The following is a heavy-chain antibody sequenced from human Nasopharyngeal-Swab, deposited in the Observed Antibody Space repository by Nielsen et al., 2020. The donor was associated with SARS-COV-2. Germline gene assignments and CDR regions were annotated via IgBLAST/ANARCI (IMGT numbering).Heavy chain of an antibody. CDR2: ISAYNGNT. V-gene: IGHV1-18*01. Sequence: ASVKVSCKASGYTFSGYGISWVRKAPGQGPEWMGWISAYNGNTNYAQKLQGRVTMTTDTSTSTAYMELRSLRSDDTAVYYCARGEKGYSYGYYWYFDLWGRGTLVTVSS. CDR3: ARGEKGYSYGYYWYFDL. J-gene: IGHJ2*01. CDR1: GYTFSGYG. D-gene: IGHD5-18*01.